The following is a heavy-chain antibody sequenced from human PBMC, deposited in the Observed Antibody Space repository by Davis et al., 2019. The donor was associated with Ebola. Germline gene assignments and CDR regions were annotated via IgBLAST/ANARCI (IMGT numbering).Heavy chain of an antibody. J-gene: IGHJ4*02. D-gene: IGHD6-19*01. V-gene: IGHV3-7*01. Sequence: GESLNISCAASGFTFSSYWMSWVRQAPGKGLEWVANIKQDGSEKYYVDSVKGRFTISRDNAKNSLYLQMNSLRAEDTAVYYCARREVGGIAVFDYWGQGTLVTVSS. CDR1: GFTFSSYW. CDR3: ARREVGGIAVFDY. CDR2: IKQDGSEK.